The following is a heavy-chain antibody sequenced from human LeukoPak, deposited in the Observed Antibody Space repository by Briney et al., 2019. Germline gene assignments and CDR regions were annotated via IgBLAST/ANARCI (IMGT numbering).Heavy chain of an antibody. CDR3: ARATRGCSSTSCYLYYMDV. CDR2: MNPNSGNT. Sequence: ASVKVSCKASGYTFTSYDINWVRQATGQGLEWMGWMNPNSGNTGYAQKFQGRVTITRNTSISTAYMELSSLRSEDTAVYYCARATRGCSSTSCYLYYMDVWGKGTTVTVSS. V-gene: IGHV1-8*03. CDR1: GYTFTSYD. D-gene: IGHD2-2*01. J-gene: IGHJ6*03.